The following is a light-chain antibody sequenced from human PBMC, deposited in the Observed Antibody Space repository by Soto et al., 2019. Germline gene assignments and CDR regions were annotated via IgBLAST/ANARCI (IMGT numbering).Light chain of an antibody. CDR2: EVI. CDR1: SSDIGDYDY. V-gene: IGLV2-14*01. J-gene: IGLJ3*02. Sequence: QSALTQPASVSGSPGQSITISCTGTSSDIGDYDYVSWYQQHPGKAPKLMIYEVINRPSGVSDRFSGSKSGNTASLTISGLQAEDEADYYCSSYTSSSTRVFGGGTKLTVL. CDR3: SSYTSSSTRV.